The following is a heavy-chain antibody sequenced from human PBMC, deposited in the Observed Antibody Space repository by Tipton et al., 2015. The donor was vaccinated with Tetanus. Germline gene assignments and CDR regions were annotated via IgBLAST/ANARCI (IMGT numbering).Heavy chain of an antibody. J-gene: IGHJ4*02. Sequence: SLRLSCAASGFTFDEHAMHWVRQAPGKGLEWVSGILWSSARIGYADSVKGRFTISIDNAKNSLYLEMNSLRAEDTALYYCTKGMSPGGADCWGQGTLVTVSS. D-gene: IGHD4-23*01. CDR2: ILWSSARI. CDR1: GFTFDEHA. CDR3: TKGMSPGGADC. V-gene: IGHV3-9*01.